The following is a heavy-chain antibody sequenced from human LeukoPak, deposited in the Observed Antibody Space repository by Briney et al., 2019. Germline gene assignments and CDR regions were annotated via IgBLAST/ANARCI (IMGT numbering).Heavy chain of an antibody. CDR3: ARHVSSTGGPFFY. D-gene: IGHD1-14*01. CDR1: GGSISSYY. CDR2: FYYSGHA. Sequence: SETLSLTCTVSGGSISSYYWSWIRQPPGKGLEWIGSFYYSGHANYHPSLKSRVTLSVDASRNQFSLKLSSVTAADTAVYYCARHVSSTGGPFFYWGQGTPITVSS. V-gene: IGHV4-59*08. J-gene: IGHJ4*02.